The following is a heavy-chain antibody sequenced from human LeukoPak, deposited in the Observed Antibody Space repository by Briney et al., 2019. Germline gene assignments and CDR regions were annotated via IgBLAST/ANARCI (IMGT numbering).Heavy chain of an antibody. CDR1: RYX. J-gene: IGHJ5*02. D-gene: IGHD3-16*01. V-gene: IGHV4-4*07. CDR3: XXXXXXTGEVKFDP. CDR2: IYNGGII. Sequence: RYXXSXLRQXAXKGXXXVGRIYNGGIITYNPSLKSRVTMSIXXXNKQFSLRLRFGTAADTAVYYCXXXXXXTGEVKFDPWGQGTLVTVSS.